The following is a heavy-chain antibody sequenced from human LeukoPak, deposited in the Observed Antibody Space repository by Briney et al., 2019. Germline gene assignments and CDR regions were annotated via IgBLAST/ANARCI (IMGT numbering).Heavy chain of an antibody. CDR2: INHSGST. D-gene: IGHD6-6*01. CDR1: GGSFSGYY. CDR3: ATSNSDEYNWFDP. J-gene: IGHJ5*02. V-gene: IGHV4-34*01. Sequence: SETLSLTCAVYGGSFSGYYWSWIRQPPGKGLEWIGEINHSGSTNYNPSLKSRVTISVDTSKNQFSLKLSSVTAADTAVYYRATSNSDEYNWFDPWGQGTLVTVSS.